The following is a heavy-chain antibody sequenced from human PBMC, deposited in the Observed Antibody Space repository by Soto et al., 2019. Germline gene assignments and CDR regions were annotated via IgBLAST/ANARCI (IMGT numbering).Heavy chain of an antibody. D-gene: IGHD3-3*01. Sequence: VQLVESGGGVVQPGRSLRLSCAASGFTFSSYGMHWVRQAPGKGLEWVAVIWYDGSNKYYADSVKGRFTISRDNSKNTLYLQMNSLRAEDTAVYYCARERTYYDFWSGYYVFDYWGQGTLVTVSS. J-gene: IGHJ4*02. CDR1: GFTFSSYG. CDR3: ARERTYYDFWSGYYVFDY. CDR2: IWYDGSNK. V-gene: IGHV3-33*01.